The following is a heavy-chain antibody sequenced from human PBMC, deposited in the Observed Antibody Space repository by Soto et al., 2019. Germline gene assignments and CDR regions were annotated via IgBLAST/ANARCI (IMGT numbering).Heavy chain of an antibody. CDR1: GFSFGKFA. CDR3: AREGDSSGYPVYFDS. Sequence: WGSLRLSCAASGFSFGKFAMHFFRQAPCKGLECVAVIWFDGSKRDYADSVKGRFTVSRDNSENTLSLQMNNLRAEDTGVYYCAREGDSSGYPVYFDSWGQGTVVTVSS. V-gene: IGHV3-33*01. D-gene: IGHD3-22*01. J-gene: IGHJ4*02. CDR2: IWFDGSKR.